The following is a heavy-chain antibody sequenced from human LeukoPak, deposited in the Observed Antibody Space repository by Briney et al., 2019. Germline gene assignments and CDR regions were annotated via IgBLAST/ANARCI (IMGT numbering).Heavy chain of an antibody. D-gene: IGHD6-13*01. CDR2: ISGTGGST. J-gene: IGHJ4*02. CDR3: AKVHSSSWYSPHLYYFDF. Sequence: PGGSLRLSCAASGFTFSNYVMTWVRQAPGKGLEWVSSISGTGGSTYYADSVKGRFTISRDKSKNTMYLQMNSLRAEDTAVYYCAKVHSSSWYSPHLYYFDFWGQGTLVTVSS. CDR1: GFTFSNYV. V-gene: IGHV3-23*01.